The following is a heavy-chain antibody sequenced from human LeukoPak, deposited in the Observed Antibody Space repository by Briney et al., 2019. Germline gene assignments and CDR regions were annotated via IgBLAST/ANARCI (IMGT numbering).Heavy chain of an antibody. V-gene: IGHV4-38-2*01. CDR3: ARNSSGNYFDY. J-gene: IGHJ4*02. CDR1: GNSISNTYY. CDR2: IYNSGST. Sequence: SETLSLTCAVSGNSISNTYYWGWIRQPPGKELEWIGSIYNSGSTHYNPSLKSRVTISVDTSKNQLSLKLSSVTAADTAVYYCARNSSGNYFDYWGQGTLVTVSS. D-gene: IGHD1-26*01.